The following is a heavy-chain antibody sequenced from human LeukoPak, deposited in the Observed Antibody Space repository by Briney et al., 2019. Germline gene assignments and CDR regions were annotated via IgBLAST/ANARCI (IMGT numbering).Heavy chain of an antibody. J-gene: IGHJ6*02. CDR1: GFTFSSYA. CDR2: ITNNGTTI. V-gene: IGHV3-48*03. CDR3: ARDQWLAYYYHGMDV. D-gene: IGHD6-19*01. Sequence: PGGSLRLSCAASGFTFSSYAMNWVRQAPGKGLEWVSYITNNGTTIYYADSVKGRFTISRDNAENSQYLQMNSLRAEDTAIYYCARDQWLAYYYHGMDVWGQGTTVTVSS.